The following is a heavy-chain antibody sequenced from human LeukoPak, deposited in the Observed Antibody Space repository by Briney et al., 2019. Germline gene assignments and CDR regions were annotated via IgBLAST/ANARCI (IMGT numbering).Heavy chain of an antibody. J-gene: IGHJ5*02. CDR1: GYTFTSYD. V-gene: IGHV1-8*01. D-gene: IGHD3-10*01. Sequence: ASVKVSCKASGYTFTSYDINWVRQATGQGLEWMGWMNPNSGNTGYAQKFQGRVTMTRNTSISTAYIELSSLGSEDTAVYYCARAALWFGELFPADDWFDPWGEGTLVTVS. CDR3: ARAALWFGELFPADDWFDP. CDR2: MNPNSGNT.